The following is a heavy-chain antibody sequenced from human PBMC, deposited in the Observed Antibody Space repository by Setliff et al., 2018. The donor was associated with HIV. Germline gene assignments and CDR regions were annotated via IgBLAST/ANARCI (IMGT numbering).Heavy chain of an antibody. Sequence: ASVKVSCKASGGTFSSHATSWVRQAPGQGLEWMGGISPIFQIADYAQKFQGRLTITADKSTTTAYMELSSLTSEDTAIYYCARLGVGYSTSWEHHFDFWGQGTLVTV. V-gene: IGHV1-69*10. CDR3: ARLGVGYSTSWEHHFDF. J-gene: IGHJ4*02. CDR1: GGTFSSHA. D-gene: IGHD6-6*01. CDR2: ISPIFQIA.